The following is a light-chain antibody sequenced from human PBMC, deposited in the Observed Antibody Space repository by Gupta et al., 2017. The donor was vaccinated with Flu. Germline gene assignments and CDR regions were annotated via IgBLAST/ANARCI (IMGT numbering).Light chain of an antibody. CDR2: EVD. J-gene: IGLJ1*01. Sequence: SVTISCTGCSSDMGMYDGVSGYQQTPDTAPNLIMYEVDNPPSGVPERFAGSKCGNAASLTISGLQAEDEAYYYCSSYTRISTEVVGPGTKLNVL. CDR1: SSDMGMYDG. CDR3: SSYTRISTEV. V-gene: IGLV2-18*02.